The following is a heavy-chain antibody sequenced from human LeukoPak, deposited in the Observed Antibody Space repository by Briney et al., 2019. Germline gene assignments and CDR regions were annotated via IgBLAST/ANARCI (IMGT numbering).Heavy chain of an antibody. CDR2: ISGSGGST. Sequence: GGSLRLSCAASGFTFSSYAMSWVRQAPGKRLEWVSAISGSGGSTYYADSVKGRFTISRDNSKNTLYLQMNSLRAEDTAVYYCAKDPYDSSGYYLPGYFDYWGQGTLVTVSS. V-gene: IGHV3-23*01. D-gene: IGHD3-22*01. CDR1: GFTFSSYA. CDR3: AKDPYDSSGYYLPGYFDY. J-gene: IGHJ4*02.